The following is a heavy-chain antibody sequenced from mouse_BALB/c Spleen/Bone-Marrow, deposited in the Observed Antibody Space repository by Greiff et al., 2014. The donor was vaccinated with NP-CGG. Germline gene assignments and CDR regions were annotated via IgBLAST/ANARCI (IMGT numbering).Heavy chain of an antibody. Sequence: EVQLVESGGGLVKPGGSLKLSCAASGFTFSDYYMYWVRRTPEKRLEWVATISDGGSYTYYPDSVKGRFTISRDNAKNNLYLQMSSLKSEDTAMYYCAREMAMDYWGQGTSVTVSS. CDR1: GFTFSDYY. J-gene: IGHJ4*01. CDR2: ISDGGSYT. V-gene: IGHV5-4*02. CDR3: AREMAMDY.